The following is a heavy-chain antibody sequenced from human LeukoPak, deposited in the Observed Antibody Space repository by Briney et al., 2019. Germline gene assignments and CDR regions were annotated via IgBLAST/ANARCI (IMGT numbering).Heavy chain of an antibody. CDR3: ARQPDRRQLVL. Sequence: PSETLSLTCSVSGGSVSNYYWSWIRQPPGKGLEWIGYVYYTGSTNYNPSLKSRVTMFEDKSKNQFSLRLYSVTVADTAVYFCARQPDRRQLVLWGQGTLVTVSS. V-gene: IGHV4-59*08. D-gene: IGHD6-13*01. J-gene: IGHJ4*02. CDR1: GGSVSNYY. CDR2: VYYTGST.